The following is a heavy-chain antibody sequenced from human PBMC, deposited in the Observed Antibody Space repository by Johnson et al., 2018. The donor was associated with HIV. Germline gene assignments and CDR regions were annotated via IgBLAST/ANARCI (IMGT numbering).Heavy chain of an antibody. CDR3: ARDRGYWDAFDI. V-gene: IGHV3-23*04. D-gene: IGHD3-22*01. CDR1: EFTFSGSA. J-gene: IGHJ3*02. Sequence: MQLVESGGGLVQPGGSLRLSCAASEFTFSGSAMSWVRQAPGKGLEWVSVISGSGGTTYCADSVKGRFTISRDNSENSLYLQMNILRAEDTAVYYCARDRGYWDAFDIWGQGTMVTVSS. CDR2: ISGSGGTT.